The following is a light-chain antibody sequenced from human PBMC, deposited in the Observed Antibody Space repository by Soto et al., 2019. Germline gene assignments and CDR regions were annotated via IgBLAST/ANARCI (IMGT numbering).Light chain of an antibody. Sequence: DIQMTQSPSSLSASVGDRVTFTCRANQDISTSLAWFQQKPGRGPKSLIYAASSLQSGVPSRFSGNGSGTDFSLTISSLQPEDFATYYCQHYKTYPLTFSGGTKVEI. CDR1: QDISTS. V-gene: IGKV1-16*01. CDR2: AAS. J-gene: IGKJ4*01. CDR3: QHYKTYPLT.